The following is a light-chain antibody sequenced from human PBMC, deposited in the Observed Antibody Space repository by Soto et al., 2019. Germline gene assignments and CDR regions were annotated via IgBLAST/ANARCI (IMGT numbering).Light chain of an antibody. J-gene: IGKJ1*01. Sequence: EIVLTQSPGTLSLSPGERATLSCRASQSVSSSYLAWYQQKPGQAPRLLIYGASSRATGIPDRFSGSGSGTDFTLAISRLEPEDFAVYHCQQYNKWPPTFXQGTKVDIK. CDR3: QQYNKWPPT. V-gene: IGKV3-20*01. CDR2: GAS. CDR1: QSVSSSY.